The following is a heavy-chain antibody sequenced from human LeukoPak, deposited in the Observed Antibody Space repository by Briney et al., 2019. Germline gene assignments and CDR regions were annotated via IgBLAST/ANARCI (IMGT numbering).Heavy chain of an antibody. V-gene: IGHV4-34*01. D-gene: IGHD3-22*01. CDR1: GGSFSGYY. J-gene: IGHJ4*02. Sequence: SETLSLTCAVYGGSFSGYYWSWIRQPPGKGLEWIGEINHSGSTNYNPSLKGRVTISVDTSKNQFSLKLSSVTAADTAVYYCARARRGYYDSSGYYYFDYWGQGTLVTVSS. CDR2: INHSGST. CDR3: ARARRGYYDSSGYYYFDY.